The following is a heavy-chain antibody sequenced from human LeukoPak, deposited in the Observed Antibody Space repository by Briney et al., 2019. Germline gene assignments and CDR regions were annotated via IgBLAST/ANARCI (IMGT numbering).Heavy chain of an antibody. CDR3: ALLDGFDDSSGYYYGYYYYGMDV. D-gene: IGHD3-22*01. CDR2: INPNSGGT. J-gene: IGHJ6*02. V-gene: IGHV1-2*02. CDR1: GYTFTGYY. Sequence: ASVNVSCKASGYTFTGYYMHWVRQAPGQGLEWMGWINPNSGGTNYAQKFQGRVTMTRDTSISTAYMELSRLRSDDTAVYYCALLDGFDDSSGYYYGYYYYGMDVWGQGTTVTVSS.